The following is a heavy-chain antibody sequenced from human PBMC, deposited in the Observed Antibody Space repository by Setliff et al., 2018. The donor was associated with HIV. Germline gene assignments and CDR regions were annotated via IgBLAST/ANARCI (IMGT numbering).Heavy chain of an antibody. D-gene: IGHD2-21*02. CDR3: ASRGIVVVTMSMPDEFFVH. CDR2: IYYSGSA. J-gene: IGHJ1*01. CDR1: GGSISSNIYF. Sequence: SETLSLTCTVSGGSISSNIYFWGWIRQPPGKGLEWIGSIYYSGSAYYNSSLRSRLTISVDTSKNQFSLKLKSVTAADTAVYYCASRGIVVVTMSMPDEFFVHWGHGTLVTVSS. V-gene: IGHV4-39*01.